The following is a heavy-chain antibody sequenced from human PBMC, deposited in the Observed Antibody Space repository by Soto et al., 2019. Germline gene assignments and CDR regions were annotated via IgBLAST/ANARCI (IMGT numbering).Heavy chain of an antibody. CDR3: ATTSTSGWYLIDY. D-gene: IGHD6-19*01. Sequence: PSETLSLTCAVSGGSISSGGYSWSWIRQPPGKGLEWIGYISYSGNTYYSPSLRSRLTISVDTSKNQFSLNLSSVTAADTAVYYCATTSTSGWYLIDYWGQGTLVTVSS. CDR2: ISYSGNT. V-gene: IGHV4-31*11. CDR1: GGSISSGGYS. J-gene: IGHJ4*02.